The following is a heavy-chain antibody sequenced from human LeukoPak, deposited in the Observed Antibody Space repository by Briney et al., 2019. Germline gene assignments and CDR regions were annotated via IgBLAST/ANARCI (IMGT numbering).Heavy chain of an antibody. D-gene: IGHD3-9*01. J-gene: IGHJ4*02. CDR2: INHSGST. CDR1: GGSFSGYY. V-gene: IGHV4-34*01. CDR3: ARGRYYDILTGYYQPSRPYYFDY. Sequence: PSETLSLTCAVYGGSFSGYYWSWIRQPPGKGLEWIGEINHSGSTNYNPSLKSRVTISVDTSKNQFSLKLSSVTAADTAVYYCARGRYYDILTGYYQPSRPYYFDYWGQGTLVTVFS.